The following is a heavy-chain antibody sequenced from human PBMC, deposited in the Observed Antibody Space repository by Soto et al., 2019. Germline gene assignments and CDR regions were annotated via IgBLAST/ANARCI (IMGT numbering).Heavy chain of an antibody. J-gene: IGHJ4*02. Sequence: ETLSLTCTVSGGSISPYYWTWIRQPPGKGLEWIGYIYYSGSTNYNPSLKSRVTMSVDTSKNQFSLNLMSVTAADTAIYYCVRLVTFGGDEDCWGQGIPVTVSS. D-gene: IGHD2-21*02. CDR1: GGSISPYY. CDR2: IYYSGST. V-gene: IGHV4-59*01. CDR3: VRLVTFGGDEDC.